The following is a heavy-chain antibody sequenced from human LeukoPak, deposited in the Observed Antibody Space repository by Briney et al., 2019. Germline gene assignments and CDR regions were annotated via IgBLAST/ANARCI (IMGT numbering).Heavy chain of an antibody. D-gene: IGHD1-26*01. J-gene: IGHJ3*02. CDR3: ARGIIVGAPDAFDI. CDR2: INRSGST. V-gene: IGHV4-34*01. CDR1: GGSFSGYY. Sequence: SETLSLTCAVYGGSFSGYYWSWIRQPPGKGLEWIGEINRSGSTNCNPSLKSRVTISVDTSKNQFSLKLSSVTAAHTAVYYCARGIIVGAPDAFDIWGQGTMVTVSS.